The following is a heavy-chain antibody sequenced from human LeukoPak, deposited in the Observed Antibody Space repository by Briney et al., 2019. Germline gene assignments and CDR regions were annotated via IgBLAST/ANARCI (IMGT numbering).Heavy chain of an antibody. J-gene: IGHJ4*02. CDR1: GFTFSSYS. CDR3: ARDLYCSSTSCYDD. V-gene: IGHV3-30-3*01. Sequence: GGSLRLSCAASGFTFSSYSIHWVRQAPGKGLEWVTVISYDGGNKYYADSVKGRFTISRDNAKNSLYLQMNSLRAEDTAVYYCARDLYCSSTSCYDDWGQGTLVTVSS. D-gene: IGHD2-2*01. CDR2: ISYDGGNK.